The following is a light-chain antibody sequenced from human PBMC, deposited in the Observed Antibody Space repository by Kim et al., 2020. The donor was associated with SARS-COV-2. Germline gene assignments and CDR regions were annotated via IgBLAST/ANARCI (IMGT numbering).Light chain of an antibody. J-gene: IGLJ3*02. Sequence: QSVLTQPPSVSAAPGQKVTISCSGSSSNIGNNYVSWYQQFPGTAPKLLIYDNDSRPSGIPDRFSGSKSGTSATLGITGLQTGDEADYYCGTWDSSLSAGVFGGGTKVTVL. V-gene: IGLV1-51*01. CDR3: GTWDSSLSAGV. CDR1: SSNIGNNY. CDR2: DND.